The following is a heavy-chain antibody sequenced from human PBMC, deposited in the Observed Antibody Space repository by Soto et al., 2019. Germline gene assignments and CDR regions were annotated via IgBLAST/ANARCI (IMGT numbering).Heavy chain of an antibody. Sequence: PGGSLRLSCAASGFTFSSYGMHWVRQAPGKGLEWVAVIWYDGSNKYYADSVKGRFTISRDNSKNTLYLQMNSLRAEDTAVYYCARDSTEIRFLEWLNYYYGMDVWGQGTTVTVSS. CDR3: ARDSTEIRFLEWLNYYYGMDV. V-gene: IGHV3-33*01. CDR2: IWYDGSNK. J-gene: IGHJ6*02. CDR1: GFTFSSYG. D-gene: IGHD3-3*01.